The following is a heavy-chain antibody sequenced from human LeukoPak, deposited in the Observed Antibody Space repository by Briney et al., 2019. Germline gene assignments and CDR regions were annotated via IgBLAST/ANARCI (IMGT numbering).Heavy chain of an antibody. J-gene: IGHJ4*02. D-gene: IGHD1-7*01. CDR3: ARDGEDLELLL. Sequence: GGSLRLSCAASGFTFSSYWMSWVRQAPGKGLKWVANIKQDGSEKYYVDSVKGRFTISRDNAKNSLYLQMNSLRAEDTAVYYCARDGEDLELLLWGQGTLVTVSS. CDR1: GFTFSSYW. CDR2: IKQDGSEK. V-gene: IGHV3-7*01.